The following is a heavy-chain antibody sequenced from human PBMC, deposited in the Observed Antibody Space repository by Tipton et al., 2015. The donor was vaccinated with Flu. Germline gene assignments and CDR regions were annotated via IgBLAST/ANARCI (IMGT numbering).Heavy chain of an antibody. CDR3: ARGADGVRY. D-gene: IGHD3-3*01. V-gene: IGHV3-74*01. CDR1: GFTFSSYW. J-gene: IGHJ4*02. Sequence: SLRLSCAASGFTFSSYWIHWVRRAPGKGLVWVSRINGDGSSTSYADSVKGRFTISRDNAKNALYLQMNSLRAEDTAVYYCARGADGVRYWGQGTLVTVSS. CDR2: INGDGSST.